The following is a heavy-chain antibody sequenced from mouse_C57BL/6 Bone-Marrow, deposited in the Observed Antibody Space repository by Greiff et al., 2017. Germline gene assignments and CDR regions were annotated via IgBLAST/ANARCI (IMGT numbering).Heavy chain of an antibody. CDR1: GFNIKDDY. V-gene: IGHV14-4*01. Sequence: VQLQQSGAELVRPGASVKLSCTASGFNIKDDYIHWVKQRPEQGLEWIGWIDPEIGDTEYASKFQGKATITSYTSSNTAYLQLSSLTSEVTAVYYGSAFDGNYFDFWGQGTPLTVAS. D-gene: IGHD2-3*01. J-gene: IGHJ2*01. CDR3: SAFDGNYFDF. CDR2: IDPEIGDT.